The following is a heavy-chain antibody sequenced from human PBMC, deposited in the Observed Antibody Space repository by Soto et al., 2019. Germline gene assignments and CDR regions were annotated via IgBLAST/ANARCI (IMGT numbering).Heavy chain of an antibody. J-gene: IGHJ4*02. D-gene: IGHD2-2*01. CDR3: ARDYRQLTPYFDY. Sequence: SGTRSLTYTVSGLSIRSYYGSWLRHPAGKGLEWIGRIYTSGSTNYNPSLKSRVTMSVDTSKNQFSLKLSSVTAADTAVYYCARDYRQLTPYFDYWGRGTLVTVSA. CDR1: GLSIRSYY. CDR2: IYTSGST. V-gene: IGHV4-4*07.